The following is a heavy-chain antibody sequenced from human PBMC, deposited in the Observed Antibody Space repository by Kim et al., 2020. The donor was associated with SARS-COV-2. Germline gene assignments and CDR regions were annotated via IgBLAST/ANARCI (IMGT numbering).Heavy chain of an antibody. CDR1: GGSITTYSYS. CDR3: ASYYDYSGSEYFQH. V-gene: IGHV4-39*01. D-gene: IGHD3-22*01. Sequence: ETMSLTCTVSGGSITTYSYSWGWIRQPPGKGLEWIGNIYYRGNTYYNPSLKSRVTISGDTSKNQFSLSLSSVTAADTAGYYCASYYDYSGSEYFQHWGQ. J-gene: IGHJ1*01. CDR2: IYYRGNT.